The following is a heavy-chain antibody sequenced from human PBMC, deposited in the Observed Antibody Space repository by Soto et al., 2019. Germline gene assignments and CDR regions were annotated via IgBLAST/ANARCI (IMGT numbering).Heavy chain of an antibody. CDR1: GYSFTSNW. V-gene: IGHV5-51*01. J-gene: IGHJ6*03. CDR2: VYPGDSDT. CDR3: ARLTWGGGSRYMDV. D-gene: IGHD2-15*01. Sequence: GESLKISCEGSGYSFTSNWIAWVRQMPGKGLEWMGIVYPGDSDTRYSPSFQGQVTISADKSISTAYLQLSSLQASDTAMYYCARLTWGGGSRYMDVWGKGTTVTVSS.